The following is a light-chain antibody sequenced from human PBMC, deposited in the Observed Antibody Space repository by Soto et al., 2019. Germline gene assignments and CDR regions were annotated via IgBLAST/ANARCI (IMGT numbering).Light chain of an antibody. CDR3: SSYTARSTWV. CDR2: EVS. V-gene: IGLV2-14*01. J-gene: IGLJ3*02. CDR1: SSDVGGYNY. Sequence: QSALTQPASVSGSPGQSITISCTGTSSDVGGYNYVSWYQQHPGTSPKLMIYEVSNRPSGVSNRLSGSKSGNTASLIISGLQAEDEGDYYCSSYTARSTWVFGGGTQLTVL.